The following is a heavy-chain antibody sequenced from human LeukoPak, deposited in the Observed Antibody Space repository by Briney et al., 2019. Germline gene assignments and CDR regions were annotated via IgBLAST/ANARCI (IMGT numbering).Heavy chain of an antibody. CDR1: GFTFSNYT. J-gene: IGHJ4*02. CDR3: AKDLHYGSADY. D-gene: IGHD3-10*01. Sequence: GGSLRLSCAASGFTFSNYTMNWVRQAPGKGLVWVSYINPDGSNTNYADSVKGRFTISRDNAKNALYLQMNSLRAEDTAVYYCAKDLHYGSADYWGQGTLVTVSS. CDR2: INPDGSNT. V-gene: IGHV3-74*01.